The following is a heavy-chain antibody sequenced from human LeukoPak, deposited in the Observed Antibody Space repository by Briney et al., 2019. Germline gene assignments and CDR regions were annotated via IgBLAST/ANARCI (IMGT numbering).Heavy chain of an antibody. J-gene: IGHJ4*02. CDR3: AKVRAPSGWFNSDY. CDR1: GFTFSNYV. CDR2: ISGSGDST. Sequence: GGSLRLSCAASGFTFSNYVMNWVRQAPGKGLEWVSGISGSGDSTYYADSVKGRFTISRDNSKNTLFLQMNSLRAEDTAAYYCAKVRAPSGWFNSDYWDQGTLVTVSS. V-gene: IGHV3-23*01. D-gene: IGHD6-19*01.